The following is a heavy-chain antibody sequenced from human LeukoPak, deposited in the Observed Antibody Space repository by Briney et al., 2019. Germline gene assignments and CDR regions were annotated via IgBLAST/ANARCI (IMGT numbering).Heavy chain of an antibody. J-gene: IGHJ4*02. CDR3: ARDRNTDFWSGYYTNYFDY. CDR2: IKQDGSEK. CDR1: GPSITTYM. D-gene: IGHD3-3*01. V-gene: IGHV3-7*01. Sequence: PGGSLRLSCAASGPSITTYMMNWVRQAPGKGLEWVANIKQDGSEKYYVDSVKGRFTISRDNANKSLYLQMNSLRAEDTAVYYCARDRNTDFWSGYYTNYFDYWGQGTLVTVSS.